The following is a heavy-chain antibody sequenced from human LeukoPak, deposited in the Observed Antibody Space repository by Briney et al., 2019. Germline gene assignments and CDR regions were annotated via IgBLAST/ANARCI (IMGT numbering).Heavy chain of an antibody. D-gene: IGHD3-22*01. CDR2: VSYDGSYK. V-gene: IGHV3-30*04. J-gene: IGHJ4*02. Sequence: GGSLRLSCAATGFTFSNFAMHWVRQAPGKGLEWVAVVSYDGSYKYYADSVKGRFTISRDNAKNSLYLQMNSLRAEDTAVYYCARSYYDSSGYYYPSEDYFDYWGQGTLVTVSS. CDR1: GFTFSNFA. CDR3: ARSYYDSSGYYYPSEDYFDY.